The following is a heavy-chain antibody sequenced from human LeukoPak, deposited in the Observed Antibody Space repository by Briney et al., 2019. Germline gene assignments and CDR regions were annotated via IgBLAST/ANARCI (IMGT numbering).Heavy chain of an antibody. CDR2: ISSSGSTI. CDR1: GFTFSDYY. J-gene: IGHJ5*02. CDR3: AREPAAGYCSSTSCLNWFEP. D-gene: IGHD2-2*01. Sequence: GGSLRLSCAASGFTFSDYYMSWIRQAPGKGLEWVSYISSSGSTIYYADSVKGRFTISRDNAKNSLYLQMNSLRAEDTAVYYCAREPAAGYCSSTSCLNWFEPWGQGTLVTVSS. V-gene: IGHV3-11*01.